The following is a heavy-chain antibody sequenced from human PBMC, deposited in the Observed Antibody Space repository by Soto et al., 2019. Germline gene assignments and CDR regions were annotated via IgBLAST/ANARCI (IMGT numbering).Heavy chain of an antibody. CDR1: GGTFSSLA. J-gene: IGHJ4*02. V-gene: IGHV1-69*06. D-gene: IGHD3-10*01. CDR3: ARSPGVFDY. CDR2: LVPVFGTA. Sequence: QVQLVQSGAEVKKPGSSVKVSCKASGGTFSSLAISWVRQAPGQGLEGMGGLVPVFGTANYAQKFQDRVTITEDKSTSTSYMELSSLRAEDTAVYYCARSPGVFDYWGQGTLVTVSS.